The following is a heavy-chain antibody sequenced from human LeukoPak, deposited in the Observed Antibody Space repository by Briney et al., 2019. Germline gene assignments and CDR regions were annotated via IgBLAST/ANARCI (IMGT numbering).Heavy chain of an antibody. J-gene: IGHJ5*02. CDR2: MYHNGST. V-gene: IGHV4-39*01. Sequence: PSETLSLTCTVSGGSISSISYYWGWIRQPPGRGLEWIGSMYHNGSTYYNPSLKSRVTISVDTSKNQFSLKLTSVTAADTAVYYCARHPSGRMWLQQGGWFDPWGQGTLVTVSS. D-gene: IGHD5-24*01. CDR1: GGSISSISYY. CDR3: ARHPSGRMWLQQGGWFDP.